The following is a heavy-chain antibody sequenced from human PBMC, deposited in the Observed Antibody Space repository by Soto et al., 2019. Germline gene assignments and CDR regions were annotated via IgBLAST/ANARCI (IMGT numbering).Heavy chain of an antibody. CDR1: GFTFSSYA. CDR3: AKGLREYYDFWSGYYDYYYYYYYMDV. D-gene: IGHD3-3*01. V-gene: IGHV3-23*01. Sequence: GSLRLSCAASGFTFSSYAMSWVRQAPGKGLEWVSAISGSGGSTYYADSVKGRFTISRDNSKNTLYLQMNSLRAEDTAVYYCAKGLREYYDFWSGYYDYYYYYYYMDVWGKGTTVTVSS. J-gene: IGHJ6*03. CDR2: ISGSGGST.